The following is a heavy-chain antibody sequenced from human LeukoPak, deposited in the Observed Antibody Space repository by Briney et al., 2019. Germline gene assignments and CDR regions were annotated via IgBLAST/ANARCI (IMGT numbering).Heavy chain of an antibody. CDR3: ARDPGGYSSGGELDV. Sequence: ETLSLTCAVYGGSFSGYYWSWIRQPPGKGLEWVSSISSSSSYIYYADSVKGRLTISRDNAKNSLYLQMNSLRAEDMAVYYCARDPGGYSSGGELDVWGKGTTVTVSS. CDR1: GGSFSGYY. D-gene: IGHD6-19*01. J-gene: IGHJ6*04. V-gene: IGHV3-21*01. CDR2: ISSSSSYI.